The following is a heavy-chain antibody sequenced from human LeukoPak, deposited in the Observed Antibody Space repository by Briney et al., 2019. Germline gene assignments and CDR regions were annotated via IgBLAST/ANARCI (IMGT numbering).Heavy chain of an antibody. Sequence: GGSLRLSCAASGFTLSSWVRQTPGKGLEWVSYMSTSGNTMYYADSVKGRFTISRDKAKNSLYLQMNSLRVEDTAVYYCARGYASGSSYYWGQGTLVTVSS. D-gene: IGHD3-10*01. CDR2: MSTSGNTM. J-gene: IGHJ4*02. CDR3: ARGYASGSSYY. CDR1: GFTLSS. V-gene: IGHV3-48*01.